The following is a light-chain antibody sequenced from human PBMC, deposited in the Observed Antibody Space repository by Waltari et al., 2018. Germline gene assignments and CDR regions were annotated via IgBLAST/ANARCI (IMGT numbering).Light chain of an antibody. Sequence: DIVMTQSTYSLAVSLGERATINCQSRQSIVFSSTNESYFAWYQQKPGQSPKLVIYWASTRESGVPDRFSGSGSGTDFTLTISSLQAEDVAVYYCQQYYSNPRTFGQGTKVEIK. CDR3: QQYYSNPRT. CDR2: WAS. V-gene: IGKV4-1*01. J-gene: IGKJ1*01. CDR1: QSIVFSSTNESY.